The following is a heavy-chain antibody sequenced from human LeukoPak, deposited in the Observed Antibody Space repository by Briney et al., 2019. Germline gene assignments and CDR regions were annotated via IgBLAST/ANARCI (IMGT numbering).Heavy chain of an antibody. Sequence: SETLSLTCAVSGGSISSGGYSWSWIRQPPGKGLEWIGYIYHSGSAYYNPSLKSRVTISVDRSKNQFSLKLSSVTAADTAVYYCARAVGSSGPYNWFDPWGQGTLVTVSS. J-gene: IGHJ5*02. D-gene: IGHD3-22*01. CDR2: IYHSGSA. CDR1: GGSISSGGYS. CDR3: ARAVGSSGPYNWFDP. V-gene: IGHV4-30-2*01.